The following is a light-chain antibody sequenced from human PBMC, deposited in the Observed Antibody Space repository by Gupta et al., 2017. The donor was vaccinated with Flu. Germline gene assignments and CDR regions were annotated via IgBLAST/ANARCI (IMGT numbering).Light chain of an antibody. V-gene: IGKV1-5*03. Sequence: PYTLSSSVGDRVTITCRASQSITGWLAWYQQKPGKAPKLLIYKTSSLESGVPSRFSGSGSGTEFTLTISSLQPDDFATYYCQQYNSYTGTFGQGTKVEIK. CDR3: QQYNSYTGT. CDR2: KTS. CDR1: QSITGW. J-gene: IGKJ1*01.